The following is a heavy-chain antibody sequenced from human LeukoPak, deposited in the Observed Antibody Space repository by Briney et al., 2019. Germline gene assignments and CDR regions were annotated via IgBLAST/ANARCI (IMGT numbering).Heavy chain of an antibody. J-gene: IGHJ4*02. D-gene: IGHD4-17*01. V-gene: IGHV5-51*01. Sequence: GESLKISCKGSGYRFTNYWIGWVRQMAGKGLEWMGIIYPGDSDTRYSPSFQGQVTMSADKSISTAYLQWSSLKASDTAMYYCASDDYGDYVLWGQGTLVTVSS. CDR2: IYPGDSDT. CDR1: GYRFTNYW. CDR3: ASDDYGDYVL.